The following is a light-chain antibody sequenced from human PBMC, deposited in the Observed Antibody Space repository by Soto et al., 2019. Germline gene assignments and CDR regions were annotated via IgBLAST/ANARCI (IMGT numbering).Light chain of an antibody. CDR3: QQRSNWPPIT. CDR2: GTS. J-gene: IGKJ5*01. CDR1: QRVSSTY. V-gene: IGKV3D-20*02. Sequence: EILLTQSPCTLSLSHVDRATLSCRAIQRVSSTYLAWYQQKPGQAPRLLIYGTSSRATGIPTRFSGSGSGTDFTLTISSLEPEDFAVYYCQQRSNWPPITFGQGTRLEIK.